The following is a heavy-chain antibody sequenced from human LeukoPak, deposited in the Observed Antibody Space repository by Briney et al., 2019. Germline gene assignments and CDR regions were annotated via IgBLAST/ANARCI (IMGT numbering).Heavy chain of an antibody. V-gene: IGHV3-23*01. D-gene: IGHD3-9*01. CDR3: AKDRERYFDWFDGYFDY. Sequence: GGSLRLSCAASGFTFSSYAMSWVRQAPGKGLEWVSAISGSGGSTYCADSVKGRFTISRDNSKNTLYLQMNSLRAEDTAVYYCAKDRERYFDWFDGYFDYWGRGTLVTVSS. J-gene: IGHJ4*02. CDR1: GFTFSSYA. CDR2: ISGSGGST.